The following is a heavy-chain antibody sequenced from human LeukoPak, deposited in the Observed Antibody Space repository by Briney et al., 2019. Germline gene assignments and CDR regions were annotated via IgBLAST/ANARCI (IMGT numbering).Heavy chain of an antibody. Sequence: SETLSLTCTVSGGSISSYYWSWIRQPPGKGLEWIGYIYYSGSTNYNPSLKSRVTISVETSKNQFSLKLSSVTAADTPVYYCAMSRYCSGGSCYLDAFDIWGQGTMVTVSS. V-gene: IGHV4-59*01. CDR1: GGSISSYY. CDR2: IYYSGST. J-gene: IGHJ3*02. D-gene: IGHD2-15*01. CDR3: AMSRYCSGGSCYLDAFDI.